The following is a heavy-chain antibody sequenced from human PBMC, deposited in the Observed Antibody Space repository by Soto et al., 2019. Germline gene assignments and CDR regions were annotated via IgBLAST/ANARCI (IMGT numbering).Heavy chain of an antibody. D-gene: IGHD3-10*01. Sequence: QVQLVESGGGVVQPGRSLRLSCAASGFTFSTYGLHWVRQAPGKGLEWVAVISYDGRNKYYADSVEGRFTISRDDSKNTQYLQMYSLTAEDTAVYYCAKDKSSGSGSYFDWGQGTLVTVSS. CDR1: GFTFSTYG. CDR2: ISYDGRNK. CDR3: AKDKSSGSGSYFD. J-gene: IGHJ4*02. V-gene: IGHV3-30*18.